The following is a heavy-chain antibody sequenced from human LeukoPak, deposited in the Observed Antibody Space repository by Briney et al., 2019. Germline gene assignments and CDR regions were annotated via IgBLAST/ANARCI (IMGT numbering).Heavy chain of an antibody. V-gene: IGHV3-23*01. J-gene: IGHJ4*02. CDR3: ARNTGHRLVGTTNYFDY. CDR2: ISGSGGST. D-gene: IGHD1-26*01. Sequence: GGSLRLSCAASGFTFSSYAMSWVRQAPGKGLEWVSAISGSGGSTYYADSVKGRFTISRDNSKNTLYLQMNSLRAEDTAVYYCARNTGHRLVGTTNYFDYWGQGTLVTVSS. CDR1: GFTFSSYA.